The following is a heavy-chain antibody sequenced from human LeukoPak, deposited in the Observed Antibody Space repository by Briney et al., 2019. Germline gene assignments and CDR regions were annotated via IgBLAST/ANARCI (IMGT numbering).Heavy chain of an antibody. CDR1: GYTFNTYG. J-gene: IGHJ4*02. CDR3: ARRQGTTLSLDY. Sequence: ASVKVSCKASGYTFNTYGFSWVRQAPGQGLEWMGWINAYNGNTNYAQKLQGRVTMTTGTSTSTAYMVLRSLRSDDTAVYYCARRQGTTLSLDYWGQGTLVTVSS. CDR2: INAYNGNT. V-gene: IGHV1-18*01. D-gene: IGHD1-1*01.